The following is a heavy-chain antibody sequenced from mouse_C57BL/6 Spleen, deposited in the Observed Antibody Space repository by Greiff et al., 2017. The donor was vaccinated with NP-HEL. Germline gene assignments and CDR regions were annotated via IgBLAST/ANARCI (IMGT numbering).Heavy chain of an antibody. CDR2: FHPYNDDT. D-gene: IGHD1-1*01. CDR3: ARNYYGSGGRNYAMDY. CDR1: GYTFTTYP. J-gene: IGHJ4*01. V-gene: IGHV1-47*01. Sequence: QVQLQQSGAELVKPGASVTLSCKASGYTFTTYPIEWLKQNHGKSLEWIGNFHPYNDDTKYNEKFKGKATLTVEKSSSTVYLELSRLTSDDSAIYYCARNYYGSGGRNYAMDYWGQGTSVTVSS.